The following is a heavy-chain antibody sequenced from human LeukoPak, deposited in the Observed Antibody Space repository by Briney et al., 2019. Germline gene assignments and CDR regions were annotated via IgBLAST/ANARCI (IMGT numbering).Heavy chain of an antibody. CDR3: AKSSNLFGFPYYFDY. J-gene: IGHJ4*02. V-gene: IGHV4-4*07. CDR2: IYTSGST. D-gene: IGHD3-10*02. CDR1: GGSISSYY. Sequence: SETLSLTCTVSGGSISSYYWSWIRQPAGKGLEWIGRIYTSGSTNYNPSLKSRVTMSVDTSKNQFSLKLSSVTAADTAVYYCAKSSNLFGFPYYFDYWGQGTLVTVSS.